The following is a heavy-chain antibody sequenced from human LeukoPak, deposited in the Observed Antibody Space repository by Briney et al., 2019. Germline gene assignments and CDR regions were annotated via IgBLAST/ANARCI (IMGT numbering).Heavy chain of an antibody. CDR3: ARVQWLATGYYFDY. CDR1: GFTFSSYS. Sequence: GGSLRLSCAASGFTFSSYSMNWVRQAPGKGLEWVSSISSSSSYIYYADSVRGRFTISRDNAKNSLYLQMNSLRADDTAVYYCARVQWLATGYYFDYWGQGTLVTVSS. J-gene: IGHJ4*02. V-gene: IGHV3-21*01. CDR2: ISSSSSYI. D-gene: IGHD6-19*01.